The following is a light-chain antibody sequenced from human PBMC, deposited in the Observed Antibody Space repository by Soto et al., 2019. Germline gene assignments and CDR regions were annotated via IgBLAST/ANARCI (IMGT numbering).Light chain of an antibody. CDR1: QSVLYSSNNKNY. CDR2: WAS. Sequence: DIVMTQSPDSLAVSLGETATINCKSSQSVLYSSNNKNYLAWYQQKPGQPPKLLIYWASTRESGVPDRFSGSGSGTDFTHPISSLQAEDVAVYYCQQYYSTPKTFGHGTKVEIK. V-gene: IGKV4-1*01. J-gene: IGKJ1*01. CDR3: QQYYSTPKT.